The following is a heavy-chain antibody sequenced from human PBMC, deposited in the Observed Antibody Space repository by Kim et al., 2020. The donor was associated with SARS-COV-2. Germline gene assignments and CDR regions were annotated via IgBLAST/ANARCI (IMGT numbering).Heavy chain of an antibody. Sequence: GGSLRLSCAASGFTFSRYWMHWVRQAPGKGLVWVSHINTDGTNTNYADSVKGRFTVSRDNAMNALYLQMNSLRAEDTAVYYCIRGGLVDATAAATWGQGTLVTVSS. V-gene: IGHV3-74*01. CDR2: INTDGTNT. J-gene: IGHJ1*01. D-gene: IGHD6-13*01. CDR3: IRGGLVDATAAAT. CDR1: GFTFSRYW.